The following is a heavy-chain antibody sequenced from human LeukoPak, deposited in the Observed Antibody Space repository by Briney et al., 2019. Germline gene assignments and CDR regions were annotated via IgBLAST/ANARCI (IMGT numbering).Heavy chain of an antibody. CDR3: AKVYFSSTSCYNLPNWFDP. D-gene: IGHD2-2*02. CDR1: GGSFSGYY. CDR2: INHSGST. Sequence: SETLSLTCAVYGGSFSGYYWSWIRQPPGKGLEWIGEINHSGSTNYNPSLKSRVTISVDTSKNQFSLKLSSVTAADTAVYYCAKVYFSSTSCYNLPNWFDPWGQGTLVTVSS. V-gene: IGHV4-34*01. J-gene: IGHJ5*02.